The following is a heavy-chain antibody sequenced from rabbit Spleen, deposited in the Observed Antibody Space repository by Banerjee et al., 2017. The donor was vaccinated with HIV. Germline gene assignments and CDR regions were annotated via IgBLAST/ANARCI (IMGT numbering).Heavy chain of an antibody. V-gene: IGHV1S45*01. CDR3: ARDTASSFSSYGMDL. CDR2: IVGSSSGFT. D-gene: IGHD6-1*01. CDR1: GFSFSFSSY. J-gene: IGHJ6*01. Sequence: QEQLEESGGGLVKPEGSLTLTCKASGFSFSFSSYMCWVRQAPGKGLEWISCIVGSSSGFTYSATWAKGRFTCSKTSSTTVTLQMTSLTVADTATYFCARDTASSFSSYGMDLWGPGTLVTVS.